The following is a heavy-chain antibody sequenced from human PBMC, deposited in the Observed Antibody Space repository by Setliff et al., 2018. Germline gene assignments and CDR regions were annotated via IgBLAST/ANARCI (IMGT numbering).Heavy chain of an antibody. J-gene: IGHJ4*02. Sequence: GGSLRLSCAASGFTFSTYAMSWLRQAPGKGLEWVSYISSSSGLIYYADSVKGRFTISRDEAKNSLYLQMNSLRTEDTAVYYCARSAVAVPGQFYFDNWGQGTQVTVS. CDR2: ISSSSGLI. V-gene: IGHV3-48*01. CDR1: GFTFSTYA. D-gene: IGHD6-19*01. CDR3: ARSAVAVPGQFYFDN.